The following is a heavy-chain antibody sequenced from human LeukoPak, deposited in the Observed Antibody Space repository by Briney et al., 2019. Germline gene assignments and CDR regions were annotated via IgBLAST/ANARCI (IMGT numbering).Heavy chain of an antibody. CDR2: IRYDETIE. CDR1: GFTFSNYG. V-gene: IGHV3-30*02. Sequence: GGSLRLSCAASGFTFSNYGMHWVRQAPGRGLEWVAFIRYDETIENYADSVKGRFTISRDNAKNSLYLQMNSLRAEDMALYYCAKDSRTDYYDSSGYAFDIWGQGTMVTVSS. CDR3: AKDSRTDYYDSSGYAFDI. D-gene: IGHD3-22*01. J-gene: IGHJ3*02.